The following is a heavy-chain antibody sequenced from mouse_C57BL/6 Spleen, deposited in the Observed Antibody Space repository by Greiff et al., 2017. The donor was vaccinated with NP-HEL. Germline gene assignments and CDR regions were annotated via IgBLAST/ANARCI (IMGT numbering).Heavy chain of an antibody. Sequence: QVQLQQSGAELARPGASVKMSCKASGYTFTSYTMHWVKQRPGQGLEWIGYINPSSGYTKYNQKFKDKATLTADKSSITAYMQLSSLTSEDSAVYYCARWGTTVVADYWGQGTTLTVSS. J-gene: IGHJ2*01. CDR3: ARWGTTVVADY. D-gene: IGHD1-1*01. V-gene: IGHV1-4*01. CDR1: GYTFTSYT. CDR2: INPSSGYT.